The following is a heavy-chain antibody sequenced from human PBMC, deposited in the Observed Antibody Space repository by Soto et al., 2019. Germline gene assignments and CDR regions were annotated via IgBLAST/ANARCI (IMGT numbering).Heavy chain of an antibody. D-gene: IGHD6-13*01. CDR1: GFTFSSYG. V-gene: IGHV3-30*18. CDR2: ISYDGSNK. J-gene: IGHJ5*02. CDR3: AKDRHTYSSPNWFDP. Sequence: GGSLRLSCAASGFTFSSYGMHWVRQAPGKGLEWVAVISYDGSNKYYADSVKGRFTISRDNSKNTLYLQMNSLRAEDTAVYYCAKDRHTYSSPNWFDPWGQGTLVTVSS.